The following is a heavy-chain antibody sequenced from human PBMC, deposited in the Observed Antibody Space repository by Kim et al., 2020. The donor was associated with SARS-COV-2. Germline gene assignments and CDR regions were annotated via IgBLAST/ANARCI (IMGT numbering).Heavy chain of an antibody. D-gene: IGHD5-12*01. V-gene: IGHV1-18*01. J-gene: IGHJ4*02. CDR3: SRVMMATILRYFDS. Sequence: ASVKVSCKASGYILNSFGITWVRQAPGQGLEWMGWISGYKGNTNYAQKFLGRVTMTTDTYSNTAYMELRSLRSDDTAVYFCSRVMMATILRYFDSWGQGT. CDR2: ISGYKGNT. CDR1: GYILNSFG.